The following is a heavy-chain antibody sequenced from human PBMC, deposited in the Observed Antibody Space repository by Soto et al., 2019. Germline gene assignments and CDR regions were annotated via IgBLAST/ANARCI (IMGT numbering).Heavy chain of an antibody. D-gene: IGHD3-16*02. CDR1: GFTFSTYW. CDR3: ARGAFPTWGSYPLDY. Sequence: EVQLVESGGGLVQPGGSLRLSSAASGFTFSTYWMTWVRQAPGKGLEWVANIKQDGSEYYYVGSVKGRFTISRDNAKNSLYLQMNSLRAEDTAVYYCARGAFPTWGSYPLDYWGQGTLVTVSS. V-gene: IGHV3-7*04. J-gene: IGHJ4*02. CDR2: IKQDGSEY.